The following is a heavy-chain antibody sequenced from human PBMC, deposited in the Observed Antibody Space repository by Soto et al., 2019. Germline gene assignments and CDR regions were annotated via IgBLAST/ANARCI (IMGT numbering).Heavy chain of an antibody. CDR3: ARGGWERRRDWFDP. V-gene: IGHV4-38-2*02. CDR2: IYHTGNT. CDR1: NFSITTGFY. J-gene: IGHJ5*02. D-gene: IGHD1-1*01. Sequence: PSETLSLTCTVSNFSITTGFYWCWIRQSPGKGLEWIGNIYHTGNTYYNPSLKSRISISLDTSKNQFSLKLHSVTAADTAVYHCARGGWERRRDWFDPWGHGILVTVSS.